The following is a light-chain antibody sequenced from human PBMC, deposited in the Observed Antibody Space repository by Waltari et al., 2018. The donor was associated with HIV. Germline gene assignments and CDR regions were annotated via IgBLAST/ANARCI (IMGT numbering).Light chain of an antibody. CDR2: KVS. CDR3: MQGTHWPPT. J-gene: IGKJ4*02. CDR1: QSLLYSDGDTY. Sequence: DVVMTPSPLSLLVNLGQPASIACRSTQSLLYSDGDTYLNWFHQRPGQSPRRLIYKVSNRDSGVPDRFSGSGSGTDFTLKISRVEAEDVGVYYCMQGTHWPPTFGGGTKVEIK. V-gene: IGKV2-30*01.